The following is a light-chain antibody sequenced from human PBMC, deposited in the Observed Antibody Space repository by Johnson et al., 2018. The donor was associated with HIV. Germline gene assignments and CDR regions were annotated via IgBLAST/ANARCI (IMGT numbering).Light chain of an antibody. J-gene: IGLJ1*01. CDR3: GTWYNRLSALYV. CDR2: DND. V-gene: IGLV1-51*01. Sequence: QAVLTQPPSVSAAPGQKVTISCSGSSSNIGNNYVSWYQQLPGTAPKLLIYDNDQRPLGIPARLSGSKSGASDTLVITGLQTGDEADNYCGTWYNRLSALYVFGTWTKVTVL. CDR1: SSNIGNNY.